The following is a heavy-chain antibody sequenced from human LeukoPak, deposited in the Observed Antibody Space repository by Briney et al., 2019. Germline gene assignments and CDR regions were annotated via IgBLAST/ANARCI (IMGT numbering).Heavy chain of an antibody. CDR2: INHSGST. J-gene: IGHJ4*02. D-gene: IGHD3-22*01. Sequence: SETLSLTCAVYGGSFSGYYWSWIRQPPGKGLEWIGEINHSGSTNYNPSLKSRVTISVDTSKNQFSLKLSSVTAADTAVYYCARLGQTYYYDSSGYYSDYWGQGTLVTVSS. CDR3: ARLGQTYYYDSSGYYSDY. V-gene: IGHV4-34*01. CDR1: GGSFSGYY.